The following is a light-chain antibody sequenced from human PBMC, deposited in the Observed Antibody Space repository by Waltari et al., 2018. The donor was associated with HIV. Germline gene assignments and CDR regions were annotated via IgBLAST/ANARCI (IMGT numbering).Light chain of an antibody. CDR3: QHFSSYPHHWA. CDR1: QVINSD. CDR2: NAS. J-gene: IGKJ1*01. Sequence: AVQLTQTPSSLSASVGDRVTSTCRASQVINSDLVWYRHQLGQPPKLLIYNASSLQGGAAPRFSGSGSGTVFILTISGLQPEDFASYYCQHFSSYPHHWAFGQGTKVEIK. V-gene: IGKV1-13*02.